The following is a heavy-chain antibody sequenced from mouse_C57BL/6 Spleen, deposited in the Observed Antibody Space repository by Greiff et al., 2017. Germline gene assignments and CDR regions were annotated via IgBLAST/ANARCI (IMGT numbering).Heavy chain of an antibody. Sequence: EVQLQQSGAELVRPGASVKLSCTASGFNIKDDYMHWVKQRPEQGLEWIGWIDPENGDTEYASKFQGKATITADTSSNTAYLQLSSLTSEDTAVYYCTFYGYDVAYWGQGTLVTVSA. CDR1: GFNIKDDY. J-gene: IGHJ3*01. D-gene: IGHD2-2*01. V-gene: IGHV14-4*01. CDR3: TFYGYDVAY. CDR2: IDPENGDT.